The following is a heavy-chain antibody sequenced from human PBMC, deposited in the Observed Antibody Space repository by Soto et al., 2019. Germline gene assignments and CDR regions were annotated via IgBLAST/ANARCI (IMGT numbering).Heavy chain of an antibody. CDR2: IIPIRGIA. V-gene: IGHV1-69*08. CDR1: GGTFCSYT. CDR3: AREQWHTSMDV. J-gene: IGHJ6*02. Sequence: QVQLVQSGAEVKKPGSSVKVSCKASGGTFCSYTISWVRQAPGQGLEWMGRIIPIRGIANYAQKFQGRGTITAAKSTSSAYMELSSLRSEDTAVYYCAREQWHTSMDVWGQGTTVTVSS. D-gene: IGHD6-19*01.